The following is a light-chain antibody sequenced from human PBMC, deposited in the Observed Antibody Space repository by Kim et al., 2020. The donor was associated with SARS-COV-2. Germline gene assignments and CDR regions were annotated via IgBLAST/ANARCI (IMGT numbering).Light chain of an antibody. V-gene: IGKV1-39*01. CDR1: QNIGTS. CDR3: HQSYSAPSIT. Sequence: SVGDKLTITCLASQNIGTSLNWFQQKAGKAPHLLIYVASSLSSGVPSRFSGSGSGTNFTLTISSLQPDDFATYYCHQSYSAPSITFGQGTRLEIK. J-gene: IGKJ5*01. CDR2: VAS.